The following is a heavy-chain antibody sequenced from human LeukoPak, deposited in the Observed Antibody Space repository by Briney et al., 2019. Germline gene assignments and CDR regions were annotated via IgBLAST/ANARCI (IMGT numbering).Heavy chain of an antibody. CDR1: GGSISSGVNY. Sequence: SETLSLTCTVSGGSISSGVNYWSWIRQHPGKGLEWIGYIYNSGSTYYNPSLKSRVTISVDTSTNQLSLKLSSVTAADTAVYYCARDLGAYGYHGYWGQGTLVTVSS. J-gene: IGHJ4*02. CDR3: ARDLGAYGYHGY. CDR2: IYNSGST. V-gene: IGHV4-31*03. D-gene: IGHD5-12*01.